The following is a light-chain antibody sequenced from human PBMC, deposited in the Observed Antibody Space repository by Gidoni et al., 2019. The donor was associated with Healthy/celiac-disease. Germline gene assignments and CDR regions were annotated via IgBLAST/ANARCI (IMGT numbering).Light chain of an antibody. CDR2: GNS. CDR3: QSYDSSLSGV. J-gene: IGLJ1*01. CDR1: SSNIGAGYD. V-gene: IGLV1-40*01. Sequence: QSVLTQPPSVSGAPGQMVTISCTGSSSNIGAGYDVHWYQQLPGPAPKLLIYGNSNRPSGVPDRFSGSKSGTSASLAITGLQAEDEADYYCQSYDSSLSGVFGTGTKVTVL.